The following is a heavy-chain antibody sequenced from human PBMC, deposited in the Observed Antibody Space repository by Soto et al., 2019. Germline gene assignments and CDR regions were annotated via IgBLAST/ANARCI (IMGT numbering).Heavy chain of an antibody. Sequence: EVQLVESGGGLVQPGGSLRLSCAASGFTFSNYWMHWVRQAPGKGLVWVSRINSDGNITTYADSVKGRFTISSDNAKNTLYLQMNSLRAEDTAVYYCARDLRPCDGDCYSDAFDIWGQGTMVTVSS. CDR3: ARDLRPCDGDCYSDAFDI. J-gene: IGHJ3*02. V-gene: IGHV3-74*01. CDR1: GFTFSNYW. D-gene: IGHD2-21*02. CDR2: INSDGNIT.